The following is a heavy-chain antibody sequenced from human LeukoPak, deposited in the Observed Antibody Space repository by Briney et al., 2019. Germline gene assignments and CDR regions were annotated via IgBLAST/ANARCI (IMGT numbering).Heavy chain of an antibody. V-gene: IGHV3-23*01. CDR3: GRDPNGDYIGAFDM. CDR1: GFTFSNYG. D-gene: IGHD4-17*01. CDR2: ISGNGA. Sequence: GGSLRLSCAASGFTFSNYGMIWVRQAPGEGLEWVSAISGNGAYYADSVKGRFTISRDNSKNTLYLQMNSLRADDTAIYYCGRDPNGDYIGAFDMRGQGTVVTVSS. J-gene: IGHJ3*02.